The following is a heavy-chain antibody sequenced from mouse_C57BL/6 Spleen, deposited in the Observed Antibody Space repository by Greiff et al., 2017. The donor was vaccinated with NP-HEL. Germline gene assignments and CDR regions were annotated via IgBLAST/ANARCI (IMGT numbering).Heavy chain of an antibody. V-gene: IGHV1-80*01. CDR1: GYAFSSYW. J-gene: IGHJ2*01. Sequence: QVHVKQSGAELVKPGASVKISCKASGYAFSSYWMNWVTQRPGKGLEWIGQLYPGDGDTNYNGKFKGKATLTADKSSSTAYMQLSSLTSEDSAVYFCAREIDYGSSSHFDYWGQGTTLTVSS. CDR3: AREIDYGSSSHFDY. D-gene: IGHD1-1*01. CDR2: LYPGDGDT.